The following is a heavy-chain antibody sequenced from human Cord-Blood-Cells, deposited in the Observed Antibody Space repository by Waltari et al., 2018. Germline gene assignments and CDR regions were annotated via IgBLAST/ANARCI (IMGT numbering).Heavy chain of an antibody. D-gene: IGHD6-13*01. CDR3: ALPSIAAAGTDDAFDI. CDR1: GYTLTDLS. J-gene: IGHJ3*02. V-gene: IGHV1-24*01. CDR2: FDPEDGET. Sequence: QVQLVQSGAEVKKPGASVKVSCKVSGYTLTDLSMHWVRQAPGKGLEWMGGFDPEDGETIYAQKFQGRVTMTEDTSTDTAYMELSSLRSEDTAVYYCALPSIAAAGTDDAFDIWGQGTMVTVSS.